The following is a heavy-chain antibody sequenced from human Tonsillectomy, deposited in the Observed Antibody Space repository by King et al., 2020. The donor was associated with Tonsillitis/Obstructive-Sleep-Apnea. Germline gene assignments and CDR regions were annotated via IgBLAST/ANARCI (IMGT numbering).Heavy chain of an antibody. CDR3: VRQFAGHIVHAFDI. Sequence: GQLVQSGAEVNKPGESLVISCKPSGYSFTNYWIGWVRQMPGKGLEWMGIIYPADPDTRYSPSFQGQVPISADRSPSPAYLQWSSLPASDTAMYYCVRQFAGHIVHAFDIWGQGTMVTVSS. D-gene: IGHD1-26*01. CDR2: IYPADPDT. V-gene: IGHV5-51*01. CDR1: GYSFTNYW. J-gene: IGHJ3*02.